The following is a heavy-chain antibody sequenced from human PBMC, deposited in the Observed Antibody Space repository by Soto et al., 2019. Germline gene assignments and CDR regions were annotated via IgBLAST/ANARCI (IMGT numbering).Heavy chain of an antibody. Sequence: SETLSLTCTVSGGSISSYYWSWIRQPPGKGLEWIGYIYYSGSINYNPSLKSRVTISVDTSKNQFSLKLSSVTAADTAVYYCARDGEYYDSSGQGYYGMDVWGQGTTVTVSS. V-gene: IGHV4-59*01. CDR3: ARDGEYYDSSGQGYYGMDV. D-gene: IGHD3-22*01. CDR1: GGSISSYY. J-gene: IGHJ6*02. CDR2: IYYSGSI.